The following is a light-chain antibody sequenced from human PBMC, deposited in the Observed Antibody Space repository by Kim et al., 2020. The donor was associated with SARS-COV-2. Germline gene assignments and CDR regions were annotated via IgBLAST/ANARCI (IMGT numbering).Light chain of an antibody. V-gene: IGKV3-15*01. CDR3: QQYNNWPLT. Sequence: VSPGERATLACRASRSIRSDLAWYQQRPGQTPRLLIYGTSTRATDIPARFSGSGSGTEFTLTISSLQSEDSAIYYCQQYNNWPLTFGGGTKVDIK. J-gene: IGKJ4*01. CDR2: GTS. CDR1: RSIRSD.